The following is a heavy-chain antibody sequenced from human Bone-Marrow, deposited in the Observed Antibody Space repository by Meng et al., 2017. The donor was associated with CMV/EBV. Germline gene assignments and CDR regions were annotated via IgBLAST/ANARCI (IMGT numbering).Heavy chain of an antibody. J-gene: IGHJ6*01. D-gene: IGHD1-1*01. CDR3: ARRDVRTSYGMDV. CDR2: IGIVGDT. CDR1: GFTFSAYD. V-gene: IGHV3-13*01. Sequence: GGSLRLSCAASGFTFSAYDMHWVRQLTGKGLEWVSGIGIVGDTYYAGSVKGRFTISRENAKKSLYLEMNSLRAGDTAVYYCARRDVRTSYGMDVWGQGTTVTGSS.